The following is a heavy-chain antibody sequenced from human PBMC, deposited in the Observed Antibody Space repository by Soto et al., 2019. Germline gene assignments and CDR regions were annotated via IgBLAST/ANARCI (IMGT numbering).Heavy chain of an antibody. D-gene: IGHD2-21*01. V-gene: IGHV4-31*03. Sequence: QVQLQESGPGLVKPSQTLSLTCTVSGGSISSGGYYWSWIRQHPGKGLEWIGYIYYSGSTYYNPSLKSRVTTSVDTSKNQFSLKLRSVTAADTAVYYCAASCVGCGGFNYYGMDVWGQGTTVTVSS. CDR1: GGSISSGGYY. CDR3: AASCVGCGGFNYYGMDV. CDR2: IYYSGST. J-gene: IGHJ6*02.